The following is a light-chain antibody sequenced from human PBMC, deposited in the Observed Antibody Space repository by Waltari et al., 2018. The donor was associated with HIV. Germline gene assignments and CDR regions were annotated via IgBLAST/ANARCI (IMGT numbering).Light chain of an antibody. Sequence: EIVLTQSPGTLSLSPGERATLSCRASQSVTSSYLAWYQKKPGQAPRLRIYGASSRATGIPDRFSGSGSGTDFTLTISRLEPEDFAVYYCQRYGSSYTFGQGTKLEIK. J-gene: IGKJ2*01. CDR3: QRYGSSYT. V-gene: IGKV3-20*01. CDR2: GAS. CDR1: QSVTSSY.